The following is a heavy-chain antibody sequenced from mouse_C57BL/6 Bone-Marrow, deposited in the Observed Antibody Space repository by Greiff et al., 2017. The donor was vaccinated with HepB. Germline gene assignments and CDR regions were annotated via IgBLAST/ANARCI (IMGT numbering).Heavy chain of an antibody. CDR2: IEPSDSYT. V-gene: IGHV1-50*01. CDR1: GYTFTSYW. D-gene: IGHD1-1*01. J-gene: IGHJ4*01. Sequence: QVQLQQPGAELVKPGASVKLSCKASGYTFTSYWMQWVKQRPGQGLEWIGEIEPSDSYTNYNQKFKGKATLTVDTSSSTAYRQLSSLTSEDSAVYYCARDDYYCSCYDAMDYWGQGTSVTVSS. CDR3: ARDDYYCSCYDAMDY.